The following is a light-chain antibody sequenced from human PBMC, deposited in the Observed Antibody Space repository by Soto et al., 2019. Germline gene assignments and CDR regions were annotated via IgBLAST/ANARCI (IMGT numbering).Light chain of an antibody. CDR3: LQDINYPWT. V-gene: IGKV1-6*01. J-gene: IGKJ1*01. CDR2: KAS. Sequence: TQSPATLSVSPWERATLSCRASQSISNYLAWYQQKPGKAPKLLIYKASTLKSGVPPRFSGSGSGSDFTLAISSLQPEDSATYYCLQDINYPWTFGQGTKVDIK. CDR1: QSISNY.